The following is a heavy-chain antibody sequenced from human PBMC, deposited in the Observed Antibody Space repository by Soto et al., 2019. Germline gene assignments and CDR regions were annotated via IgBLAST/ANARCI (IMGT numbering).Heavy chain of an antibody. CDR1: GYTFTSYY. V-gene: IGHV1-46*03. Sequence: QVQLVQSGAEVKKPGASVKVSCKASGYTFTSYYVHWVRQAPGQGLEWMGIINPSGGSTSYAQKFQGRVTMTRDTSTSTVYMELSSLRSEDTAVYYCARDGCGGDCSPAEYFQHWGQGTLVTVSS. CDR3: ARDGCGGDCSPAEYFQH. J-gene: IGHJ1*01. CDR2: INPSGGST. D-gene: IGHD2-21*02.